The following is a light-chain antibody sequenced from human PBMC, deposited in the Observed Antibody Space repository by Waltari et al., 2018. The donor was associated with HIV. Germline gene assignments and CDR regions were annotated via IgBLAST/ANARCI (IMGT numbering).Light chain of an antibody. CDR1: SSDVGAYKY. V-gene: IGLV2-14*01. CDR2: EVI. J-gene: IGLJ1*01. CDR3: SSYTSAETVV. Sequence: QSALTQPASVSGSPGQSITISCTGTSSDVGAYKYFPWYQQHPDKVPKLIIYEVINRPSGVSNRFSGSKSGNTASLTISGLQTEDEADYYCSSYTSAETVVFGVGTRVTVL.